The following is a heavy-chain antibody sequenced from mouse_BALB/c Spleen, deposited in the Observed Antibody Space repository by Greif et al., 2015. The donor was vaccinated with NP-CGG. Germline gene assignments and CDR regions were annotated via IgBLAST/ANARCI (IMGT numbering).Heavy chain of an antibody. J-gene: IGHJ2*01. CDR2: ISSGGSYT. CDR1: GFTFSSCA. Sequence: DVKLVESGGGLVKPGGSLKLSCAASGFTFSSCAMSWVRQTPEKRLEWVATISSGGSYTYYPDSVKGRFTISRDNAKNTLYLQMSSLRSEDTAMYYCAIRENVFDYWGQGTTLTVSS. CDR3: AIRENVFDY. V-gene: IGHV5-9-1*01.